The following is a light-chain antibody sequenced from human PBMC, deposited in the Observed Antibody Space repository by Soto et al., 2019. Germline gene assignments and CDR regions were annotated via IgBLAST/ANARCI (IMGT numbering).Light chain of an antibody. Sequence: DIQMTQSPSSLSASVGDRVTITCRASHSISNYLNWYQQKLGKAPKLLIYGASSLQSGVPSRFSGSGSGTDVTLIISSLQPEDSATYYCQESNRVPFTCGGGTKLEIK. V-gene: IGKV1-39*01. CDR3: QESNRVPFT. J-gene: IGKJ4*01. CDR1: HSISNY. CDR2: GAS.